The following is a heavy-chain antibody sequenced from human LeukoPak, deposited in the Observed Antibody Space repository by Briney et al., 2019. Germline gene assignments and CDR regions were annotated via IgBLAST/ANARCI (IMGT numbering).Heavy chain of an antibody. V-gene: IGHV3-48*02. CDR2: ISSSSSTI. CDR1: GITFSSYS. CDR3: ARDLITMIVVDPPGGFDY. Sequence: PGGSLRLSCAASGITFSSYSMNWVRQAPGKGLEWVSYISSSSSTISYADSVKGRFTISRDNAKNSLYLQMNSLRDEDTAVYYCARDLITMIVVDPPGGFDYWGQGTLVTVSS. D-gene: IGHD3-22*01. J-gene: IGHJ4*02.